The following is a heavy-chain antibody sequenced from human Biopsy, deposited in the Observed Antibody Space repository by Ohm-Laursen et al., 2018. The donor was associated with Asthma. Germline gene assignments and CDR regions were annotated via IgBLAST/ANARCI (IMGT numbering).Heavy chain of an antibody. CDR1: GFTFSNYV. V-gene: IGHV3-30*18. CDR3: AKDVFPGWELRRGPDY. Sequence: SLRLSCAASGFTFSNYVMSWVRQAPGKGLDWVAVISFDGSNKNYTDSVKGRFTISRDNSRNTLHLQMNSLRAEDTAVYYCAKDVFPGWELRRGPDYWGQGTLVTASS. J-gene: IGHJ4*02. CDR2: ISFDGSNK. D-gene: IGHD1-26*01.